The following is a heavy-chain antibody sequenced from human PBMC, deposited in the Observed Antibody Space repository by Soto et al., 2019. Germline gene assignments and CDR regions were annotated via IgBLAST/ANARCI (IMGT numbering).Heavy chain of an antibody. Sequence: ASVKVSCKASGYTFTSYDINSVRQATGQGLEWMGRMNPNRGNTGYAQKFQGRVTMTRNTSISTAYMELSSLRSEDTAVYYCARVDPIVVVPAANWGQGTLVTVSS. CDR3: ARVDPIVVVPAAN. CDR2: MNPNRGNT. V-gene: IGHV1-8*01. J-gene: IGHJ4*02. D-gene: IGHD2-2*01. CDR1: GYTFTSYD.